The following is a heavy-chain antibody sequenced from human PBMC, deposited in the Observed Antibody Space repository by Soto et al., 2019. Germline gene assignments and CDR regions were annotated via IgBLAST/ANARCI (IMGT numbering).Heavy chain of an antibody. D-gene: IGHD2-2*01. CDR2: IYWDDDK. J-gene: IGHJ4*02. Sequence: QITLKESGPTLVKPTQTLTLTCTFSGFSLTTSGVGVGWIRQPPGKALEWLALIYWDDDKRYSPSLKSRLTITKDTSKNQVVLTITNIDPMDTATYYCEHTMPPRVADYWGQGTLVTVSS. CDR3: EHTMPPRVADY. V-gene: IGHV2-5*02. CDR1: GFSLTTSGVG.